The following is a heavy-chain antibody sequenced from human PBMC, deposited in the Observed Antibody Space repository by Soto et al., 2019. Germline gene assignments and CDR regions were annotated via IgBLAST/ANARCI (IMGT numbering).Heavy chain of an antibody. Sequence: GGSLRLSCAASGFTFSGSAMRWVRQASGKGLEWVGRIRSKANSYATAYAASVKGRFTISRDDSKNTAYLQMNSLKTEDTAVYYCILIPTPYNWFDPWGQGTLVTVSS. CDR2: IRSKANSYAT. J-gene: IGHJ5*02. CDR3: ILIPTPYNWFDP. V-gene: IGHV3-73*01. CDR1: GFTFSGSA.